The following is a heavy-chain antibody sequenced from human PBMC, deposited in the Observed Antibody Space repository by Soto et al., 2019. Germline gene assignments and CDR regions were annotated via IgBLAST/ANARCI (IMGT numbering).Heavy chain of an antibody. D-gene: IGHD5-18*01. Sequence: SGPTLVNPPPPLRLTCSFLRFVLSTSGVGVGWIRQPHGKALEWLALIYWNDDKRYSPSLKSRLTITKDTPKNQVVHTMTNMVPVDTSTYYCAHSPVDTVMVGLYYYYGMDVWGQGTPVTVSS. CDR1: RFVLSTSGVG. J-gene: IGHJ6*02. V-gene: IGHV2-5*01. CDR2: IYWNDDK. CDR3: AHSPVDTVMVGLYYYYGMDV.